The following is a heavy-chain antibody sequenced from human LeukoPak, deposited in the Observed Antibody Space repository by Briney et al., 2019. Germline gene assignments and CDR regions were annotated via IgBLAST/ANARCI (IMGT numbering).Heavy chain of an antibody. J-gene: IGHJ5*02. CDR2: ISSSSSYI. Sequence: GGSLRLSCAASGFTFSSYSMNWVRQAPGKGLEWVASISSSSSYIYYADSVKGRFTISRDNAKNSLYLQMNSLRAEDTAVYYCAGGGSALNWFDPWGQGTLVTVSS. CDR3: AGGGSALNWFDP. V-gene: IGHV3-21*01. CDR1: GFTFSSYS. D-gene: IGHD2-15*01.